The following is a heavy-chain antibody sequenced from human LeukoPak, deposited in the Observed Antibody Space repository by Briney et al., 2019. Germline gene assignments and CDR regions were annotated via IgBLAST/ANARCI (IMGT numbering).Heavy chain of an antibody. CDR2: ISGSGGST. J-gene: IGHJ4*02. CDR3: ARDKGDSSGWLYYFDY. V-gene: IGHV3-23*01. D-gene: IGHD6-19*01. Sequence: PGGSLRLSCAASGFTFSSYAMSWVRQAPGKGLEWVSAISGSGGSTYYADSVKGRFTISRDNSKNTLYLQMNSLRAEDTAVYYCARDKGDSSGWLYYFDYWGQGTLVTASS. CDR1: GFTFSSYA.